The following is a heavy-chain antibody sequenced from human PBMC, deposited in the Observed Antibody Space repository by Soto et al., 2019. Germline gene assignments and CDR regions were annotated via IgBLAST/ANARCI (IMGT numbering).Heavy chain of an antibody. J-gene: IGHJ4*02. Sequence: EVQLVESGGGLVQPGGSLRLSCAASGFSFSDYYINWVRQAPGKGLEWVGRTRNKASSYTTDYAAFVKGRFTISRDDSKNLIYLQMNSLKIEDTAEYYCAREGSSRGPDYEYWGQGTLVTVSS. V-gene: IGHV3-72*01. CDR1: GFSFSDYY. CDR3: AREGSSRGPDYEY. D-gene: IGHD3-22*01. CDR2: TRNKASSYTT.